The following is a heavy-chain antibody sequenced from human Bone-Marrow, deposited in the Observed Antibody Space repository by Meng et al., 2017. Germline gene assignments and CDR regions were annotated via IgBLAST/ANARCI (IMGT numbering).Heavy chain of an antibody. V-gene: IGHV4-39*07. Sequence: SETLSLTCTVSGGSISSSSYYWGWIRQPPGKGLEWIGSIYYSGSTYYNPSLKSRVTISVDTSKNQFSLKLSSVTAADTAVYYCARVASTTEIYYYYYYGMDVWGQGTTGTVS. J-gene: IGHJ6*02. CDR1: GGSISSSSYY. CDR3: ARVASTTEIYYYYYYGMDV. D-gene: IGHD4-17*01. CDR2: IYYSGST.